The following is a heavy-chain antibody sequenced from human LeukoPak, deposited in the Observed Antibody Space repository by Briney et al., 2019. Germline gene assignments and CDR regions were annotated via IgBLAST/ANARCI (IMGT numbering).Heavy chain of an antibody. CDR3: ARVDPTVTTAQLDY. D-gene: IGHD4-17*01. CDR1: GGSFSGYY. CDR2: INHSGST. Sequence: SETLSLTCAVYGGSFSGYYWSWIRQPPGKGLEWIGEINHSGSTNYNPSLKSRVTISVDTSKNQFSLKLSSVTAADTAVYYCARVDPTVTTAQLDYWGQGTLVTVSS. J-gene: IGHJ4*02. V-gene: IGHV4-34*01.